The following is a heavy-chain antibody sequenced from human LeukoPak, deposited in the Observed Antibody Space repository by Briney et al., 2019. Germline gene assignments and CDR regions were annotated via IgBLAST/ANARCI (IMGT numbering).Heavy chain of an antibody. CDR1: GFTFSSYA. CDR3: AITIRLGELSSHLDY. V-gene: IGHV3-23*01. D-gene: IGHD3-16*02. J-gene: IGHJ4*02. Sequence: GGSLRLSCAASGFTFSSYAMSWVRPAPGKGLEWVSAMSGSGYSTYYADSVKGRFTISRDNSKNTLYLQMNSLRAEDTAVYYCAITIRLGELSSHLDYWGQGTLVTVSS. CDR2: MSGSGYST.